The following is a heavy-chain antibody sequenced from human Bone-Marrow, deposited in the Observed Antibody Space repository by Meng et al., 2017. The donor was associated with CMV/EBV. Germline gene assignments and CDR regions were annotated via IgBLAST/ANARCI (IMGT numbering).Heavy chain of an antibody. Sequence: GESLKISCAASGFTVDTNYMTWVRQAPGKGLEWVSVIYSGGSSTYYADSVKGRFTISRDNSKNMLYLQMNSLRAEDTAVYYCARVWYETSCYTHCYYYGMDVWGQGTTVTVSS. D-gene: IGHD2-2*02. CDR3: ARVWYETSCYTHCYYYGMDV. CDR2: IYSGGSST. J-gene: IGHJ6*01. V-gene: IGHV3-23*03. CDR1: GFTVDTNY.